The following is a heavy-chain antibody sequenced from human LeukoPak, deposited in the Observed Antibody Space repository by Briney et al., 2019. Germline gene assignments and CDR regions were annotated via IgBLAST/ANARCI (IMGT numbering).Heavy chain of an antibody. D-gene: IGHD3-10*01. Sequence: PGGSLRLSCAASGFTFSSYSMNWVRQAPGKGLEWVSSISSSSSYIYYADAVKGRFTISRDNAKNSLYLQMNSLRAEDTAVYYCARDKRITMVRGVDYWGQGTLVTVSS. CDR2: ISSSSSYI. CDR3: ARDKRITMVRGVDY. V-gene: IGHV3-21*01. J-gene: IGHJ4*02. CDR1: GFTFSSYS.